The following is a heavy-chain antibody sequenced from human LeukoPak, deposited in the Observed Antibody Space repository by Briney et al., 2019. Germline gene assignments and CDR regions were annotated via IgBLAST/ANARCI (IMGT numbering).Heavy chain of an antibody. CDR1: GFTFSSYS. CDR2: ISSSSSYI. Sequence: GGSLRLSCAASGFTFSSYSMNWVRQAPGKGLEWVSSISSSSSYIYYADSVKGRFTISRDNAKNSLYLQMNSLRAEDTAVYYCARDVTSIAAPDDYWGQGTLVTVSS. J-gene: IGHJ4*02. V-gene: IGHV3-21*01. D-gene: IGHD6-6*01. CDR3: ARDVTSIAAPDDY.